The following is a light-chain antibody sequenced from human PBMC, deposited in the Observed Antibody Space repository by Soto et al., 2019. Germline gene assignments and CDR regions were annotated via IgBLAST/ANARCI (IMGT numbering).Light chain of an antibody. CDR3: NSYTSDNRDYV. V-gene: IGLV2-14*01. CDR2: EVS. J-gene: IGLJ1*01. Sequence: QSVLTQPASVSGSPGQSITISCTGSGSDVGAYTSVSWYQQHPGNAPKLMIYEVSNRPSGVSRRFSGSKSGNTASLTISGLQAEDEAHYYCNSYTSDNRDYVFXTGTKVTVL. CDR1: GSDVGAYTS.